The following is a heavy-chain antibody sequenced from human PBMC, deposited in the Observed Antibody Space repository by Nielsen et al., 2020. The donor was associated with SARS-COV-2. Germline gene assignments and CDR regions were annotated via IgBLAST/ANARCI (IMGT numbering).Heavy chain of an antibody. CDR1: GGTFSSYA. Sequence: ASVKVSCKASGGTFSSYAMNWVRQAPGQGLEWMGWINTNTGNPTYAQGFTGRFVFSLDTSVSTVYLQISSLKAEDTAVYYCARGARLYTTAFRYWGQGTLVTVSS. D-gene: IGHD2-2*02. V-gene: IGHV7-4-1*02. CDR2: INTNTGNP. CDR3: ARGARLYTTAFRY. J-gene: IGHJ4*02.